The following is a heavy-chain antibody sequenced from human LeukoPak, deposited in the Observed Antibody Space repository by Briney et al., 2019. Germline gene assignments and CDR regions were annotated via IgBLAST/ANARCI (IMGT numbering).Heavy chain of an antibody. D-gene: IGHD6-13*01. CDR2: IYYSGST. V-gene: IGHV4-59*01. J-gene: IGHJ5*02. Sequence: SETLSLTCAVYGGSFSGYYWSWIRQPPGKGLEWIGYIYYSGSTNYNPSLKSRVTISVDTSKNQFSLKLSSVTAADTAVYYCARAADRGWFDPWGQGTLVTVSS. CDR1: GGSFSGYY. CDR3: ARAADRGWFDP.